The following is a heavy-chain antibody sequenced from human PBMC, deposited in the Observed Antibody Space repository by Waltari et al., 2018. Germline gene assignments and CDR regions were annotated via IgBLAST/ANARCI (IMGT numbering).Heavy chain of an antibody. CDR2: IGEDARLK. V-gene: IGHV3-30*03. CDR3: ARGGVNYNNWFDP. J-gene: IGHJ5*02. CDR1: GFIFRSHG. Sequence: VQLVESGGGVVQPGESLRLSCSASGFIFRSHGMHWVRQAPGKGREWVAVIGEDARLKYYADFVKGRFTISRDNSKNTMSLQMNSLRPEDTAIYYCARGGVNYNNWFDPWGQGTPVTVSS. D-gene: IGHD3-9*01.